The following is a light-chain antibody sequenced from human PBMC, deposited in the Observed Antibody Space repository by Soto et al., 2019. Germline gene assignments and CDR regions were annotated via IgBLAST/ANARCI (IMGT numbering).Light chain of an antibody. J-gene: IGKJ2*01. CDR3: QQYYRFPYT. CDR2: GAS. Sequence: VIWMTQSPSLLSASTGDRVTISCRMSQGIGTYLAWYRQEPGKAPELLIYGASTLQSGVPSRFTGSGSGTEFTLTISSLQSEDFATYYCQQYYRFPYTFGQGTKLEIK. V-gene: IGKV1D-8*01. CDR1: QGIGTY.